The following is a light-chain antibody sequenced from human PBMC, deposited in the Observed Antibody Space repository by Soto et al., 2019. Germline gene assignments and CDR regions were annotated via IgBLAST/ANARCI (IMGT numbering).Light chain of an antibody. CDR2: DVS. J-gene: IGLJ2*01. CDR3: SSYTSSSTFVV. CDR1: SSDVGGYNY. Sequence: QSALTQPASMSGSPGQSITISCTGTSSDVGGYNYVSWYQQHPGKAPKVMIYDVSNRPSGVSNRFSGSKSGNTASLTISGLQAEDEADYYCSSYTSSSTFVVFGGGTKVTVL. V-gene: IGLV2-14*01.